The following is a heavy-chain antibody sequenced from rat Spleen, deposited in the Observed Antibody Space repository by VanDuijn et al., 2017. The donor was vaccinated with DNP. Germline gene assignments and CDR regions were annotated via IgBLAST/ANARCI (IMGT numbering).Heavy chain of an antibody. D-gene: IGHD1-12*03. V-gene: IGHV3-3*01. J-gene: IGHJ3*01. Sequence: EVQLQESGPGLVKPSQSLSLTCSVTGYSISSNYRWNWIRKFPGNTLEWMGYINSAGSTNYNPSLKSRISITRDTSKNQFFLQLNSVTTEDTATYYCASYYYDGYCLNWFAYWGQGTLVTVSS. CDR1: GYSISSNYR. CDR2: INSAGST. CDR3: ASYYYDGYCLNWFAY.